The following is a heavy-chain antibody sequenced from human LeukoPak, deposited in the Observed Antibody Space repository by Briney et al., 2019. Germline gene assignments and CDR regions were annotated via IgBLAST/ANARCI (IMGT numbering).Heavy chain of an antibody. J-gene: IGHJ4*02. D-gene: IGHD2-2*01. Sequence: ASVKVSCKASGYTFTGYYMHWVRQAPGQGLEWMGWINPNSGGTNYAQKFQGRVTMTRDTSISTAYMELSRLRSDDTAVYCCARDSSIVVVPAANFDYWGQGTLVTVSS. V-gene: IGHV1-2*02. CDR1: GYTFTGYY. CDR3: ARDSSIVVVPAANFDY. CDR2: INPNSGGT.